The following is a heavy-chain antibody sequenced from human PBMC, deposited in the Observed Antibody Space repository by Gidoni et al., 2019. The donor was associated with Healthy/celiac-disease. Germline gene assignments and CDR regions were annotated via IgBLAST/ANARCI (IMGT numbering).Heavy chain of an antibody. J-gene: IGHJ5*02. D-gene: IGHD3-22*01. CDR1: GGPISSYY. CDR3: ASLTDSPRSWFDP. V-gene: IGHV4-59*01. CDR2: IYYSGST. Sequence: QVQLQESGPVLVKPSETLSLTCSVSGGPISSYYWSWIRQPPGKGLEWIGHIYYSGSTNYNPSLKSRVTISVDTSKNQFSLKLGSVTAADTAVYYCASLTDSPRSWFDPWGQGTLVTVSS.